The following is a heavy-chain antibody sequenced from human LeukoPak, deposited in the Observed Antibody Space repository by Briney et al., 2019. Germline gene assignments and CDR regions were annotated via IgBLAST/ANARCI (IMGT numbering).Heavy chain of an antibody. CDR1: GFTFSSYW. D-gene: IGHD3-10*01. CDR2: INSDGSST. CDR3: ARGGFEYYGSGGYLLDY. Sequence: GGSLRLSCAASGFTFSSYWMHWVRQAPGKGLVWVSRINSDGSSTSYADSVKGRFTFSRDNAKNTLYLQMNSLRGEDTAVYYCARGGFEYYGSGGYLLDYWGQGTPVTVSS. J-gene: IGHJ4*02. V-gene: IGHV3-74*01.